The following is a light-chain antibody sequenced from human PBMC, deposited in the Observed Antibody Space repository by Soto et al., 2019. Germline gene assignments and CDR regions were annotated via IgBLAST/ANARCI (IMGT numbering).Light chain of an antibody. CDR1: QDITNY. CDR3: QQFDSVPCT. J-gene: IGKJ2*02. V-gene: IGKV1-33*01. CDR2: DAS. Sequence: IQMTQSPSSLSASVGDRVTITCQASQDITNYLIWYQQKPGKAPKVLIYDASSLGTGVSSRFSGSGSGTHFTLTISSHQPEDIATYYCQQFDSVPCTFGQGTKLEIK.